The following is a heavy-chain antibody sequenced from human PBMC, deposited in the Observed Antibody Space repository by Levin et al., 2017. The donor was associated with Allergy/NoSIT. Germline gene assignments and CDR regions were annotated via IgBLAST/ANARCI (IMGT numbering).Heavy chain of an antibody. CDR2: VSDNSARI. D-gene: IGHD6-19*01. Sequence: GGSLRLSCAASGFTFDDYAMHWVRQAPGQGLEWVSGVSDNSARIAYADSVKGRFTISRDNAKNSLYLQMSSLRAEDTAFYYCVKDGHRSGWYYFHYWGQGTLVTVSS. CDR1: GFTFDDYA. CDR3: VKDGHRSGWYYFHY. J-gene: IGHJ4*02. V-gene: IGHV3-9*01.